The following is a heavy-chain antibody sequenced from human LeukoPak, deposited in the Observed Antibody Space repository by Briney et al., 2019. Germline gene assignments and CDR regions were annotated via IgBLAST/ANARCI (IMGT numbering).Heavy chain of an antibody. CDR3: ANHLEYCSSGSCSYFDY. CDR1: GFTFSSYV. CDR2: ISANGDDT. V-gene: IGHV3-23*01. Sequence: PGGSLRLSCAASGFTFSSYVMSWVRQAPGKGLEWVSAISANGDDTFYADSVKGRFTVSRDNPKNMLYLQMNSLRADDTAVYYCANHLEYCSSGSCSYFDYWGQGTLVTVSS. J-gene: IGHJ4*02. D-gene: IGHD2-15*01.